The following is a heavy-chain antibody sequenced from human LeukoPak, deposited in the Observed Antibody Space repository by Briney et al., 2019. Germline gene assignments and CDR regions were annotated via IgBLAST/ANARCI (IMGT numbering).Heavy chain of an antibody. Sequence: SETLSLTCTVSGGSISSSSYYWGWIRQPPGKGLEWIGSIYYSGSTYYNPSLKSRVTISVDTSKNQFSLKLSSVTAADTAVYYCARDTEAVAGTALDYWGQGTLVTVSS. D-gene: IGHD6-19*01. CDR1: GGSISSSSYY. CDR2: IYYSGST. V-gene: IGHV4-39*07. J-gene: IGHJ4*02. CDR3: ARDTEAVAGTALDY.